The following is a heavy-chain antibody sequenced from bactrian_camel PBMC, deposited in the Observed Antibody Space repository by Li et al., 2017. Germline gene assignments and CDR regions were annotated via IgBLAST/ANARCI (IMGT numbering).Heavy chain of an antibody. D-gene: IGHD3*01. CDR1: GYTYRANS. CDR3: AADLWATYDSCSGSSF. V-gene: IGHV3S40*01. Sequence: VQLVESGGGSVQAGGSLRLSCTATGYTYRANSMGWFRQAPGKGLEWVSAISSGGGSTYYADSVEGRFIISHEYGKNTVYLEMNSLKTEDTAMYYCAADLWATYDSCSGSSFRGQGTQVTVS. J-gene: IGHJ4*01. CDR2: ISSGGGST.